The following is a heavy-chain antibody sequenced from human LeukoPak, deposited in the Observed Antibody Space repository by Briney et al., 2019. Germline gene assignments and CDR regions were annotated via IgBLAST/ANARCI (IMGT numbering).Heavy chain of an antibody. CDR3: ARSLPDYFDY. CDR2: ISSTSSYI. Sequence: GGSLRLSCAASELTFSSYSMHWVRQAPGRGLEWVSSISSTSSYIYYADSVKGRFTISRDNSKNSLYLQMNSLRTEDTALYYCARSLPDYFDYWGQGTLVTVSS. V-gene: IGHV3-21*04. J-gene: IGHJ4*02. CDR1: ELTFSSYS.